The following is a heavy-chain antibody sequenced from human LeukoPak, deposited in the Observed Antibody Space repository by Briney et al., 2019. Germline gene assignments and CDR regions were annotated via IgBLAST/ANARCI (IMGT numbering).Heavy chain of an antibody. D-gene: IGHD2-2*01. Sequence: ASVKVSCKASGYTFTSYGISWVRQAPGQGLEWMGWISAYNGNTNYAQKLQGRVTMTTDTSTSTAYMELRSLRSDDTAVYYCARDSRYCSSTSCSFAEYFQHWGQGTLVTVSS. CDR1: GYTFTSYG. CDR3: ARDSRYCSSTSCSFAEYFQH. CDR2: ISAYNGNT. V-gene: IGHV1-18*01. J-gene: IGHJ1*01.